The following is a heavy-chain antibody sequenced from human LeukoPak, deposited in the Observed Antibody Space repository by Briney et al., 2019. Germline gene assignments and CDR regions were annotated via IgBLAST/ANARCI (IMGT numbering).Heavy chain of an antibody. CDR1: GGSIRSSNW. CDR2: VNLQGST. V-gene: IGHV4-4*02. J-gene: IGHJ4*02. Sequence: PSETLSLTCAVSGGSIRSSNWWSWVRQPPGKGLEWIGEVNLQGSTNYNPSLMGRVAISVDTSENHISLQLTSVTAADTAVYYCAREGGPYRPLDYSGQGTLVTVSS. CDR3: AREGGPYRPLDY.